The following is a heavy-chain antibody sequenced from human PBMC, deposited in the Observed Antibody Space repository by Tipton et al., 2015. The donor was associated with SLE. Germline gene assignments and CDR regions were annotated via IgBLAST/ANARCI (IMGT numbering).Heavy chain of an antibody. Sequence: LRLSCAVYGGSFSGYYWCWIRQPPGKGLEWIGEINHSGSTNYNPSLKSRVTISVDTSKNQFSLKLSSVTAADTAVYYCARALWYYGSGSWGQGTLVTVSS. J-gene: IGHJ4*02. D-gene: IGHD3-10*01. V-gene: IGHV4-34*01. CDR1: GGSFSGYY. CDR3: ARALWYYGSGS. CDR2: INHSGST.